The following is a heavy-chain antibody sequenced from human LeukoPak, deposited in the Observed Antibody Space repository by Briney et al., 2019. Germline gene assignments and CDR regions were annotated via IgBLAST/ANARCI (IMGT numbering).Heavy chain of an antibody. CDR1: GGSISSSSYY. V-gene: IGHV4-39*02. J-gene: IGHJ4*02. CDR3: ARDSGSYLGVDY. D-gene: IGHD1-26*01. Sequence: SETLSLTCTVSGGSISSSSYYWGWIRQPPGKGLEWIGSIYYSGSTYYNPSLKSRVTISVDTSKNQFSLKLSSVTAADTAVYYCARDSGSYLGVDYWGQGTLVTVSS. CDR2: IYYSGST.